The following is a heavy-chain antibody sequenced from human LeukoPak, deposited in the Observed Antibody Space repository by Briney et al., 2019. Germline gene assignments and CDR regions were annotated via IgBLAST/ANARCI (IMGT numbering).Heavy chain of an antibody. CDR1: GYSFTNYW. V-gene: IGHV5-51*01. J-gene: IGHJ4*02. CDR3: ARPRQVGAPPHFDY. Sequence: GEALKISCKGSGYSFTNYWIGWVRQMPGKGLEWMGIIYPSDSDTRYSPSFQGQVTISVDKYISTAYLQWSSLKASDPAIYYCARPRQVGAPPHFDYWGQGTLVTVSS. D-gene: IGHD1-26*01. CDR2: IYPSDSDT.